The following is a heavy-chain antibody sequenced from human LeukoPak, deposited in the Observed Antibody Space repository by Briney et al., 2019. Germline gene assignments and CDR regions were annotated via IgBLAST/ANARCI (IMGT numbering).Heavy chain of an antibody. V-gene: IGHV4-59*01. CDR2: IYYSGST. J-gene: IGHJ4*02. D-gene: IGHD2-8*01. Sequence: SETLSLTCTVSGGSISSYYWSWIRQPPGKGLEWIGYIYYSGSTNYNPSHKSRVTISVDTSKNQFSLKLSSVTAADTAVYYCARHAKSSPYYFDYWGQGTLVTVSS. CDR1: GGSISSYY. CDR3: ARHAKSSPYYFDY.